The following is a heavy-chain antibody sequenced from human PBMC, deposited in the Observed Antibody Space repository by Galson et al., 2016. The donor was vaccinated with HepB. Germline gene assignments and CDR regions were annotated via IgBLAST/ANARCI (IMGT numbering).Heavy chain of an antibody. CDR2: IYYSGST. J-gene: IGHJ4*02. D-gene: IGHD6-19*01. Sequence: TLSLTCTVSGGSISSGGYYWSWIRQHPGKGLEWIGYIYYSGSTYYNPSLKSRVTISVDTSKNQFSLKLSSVTAADTAVCYCARAPRAVAGSCKLFAEWGQGTLVTGSS. CDR3: ARAPRAVAGSCKLFAE. V-gene: IGHV4-31*03. CDR1: GGSISSGGYY.